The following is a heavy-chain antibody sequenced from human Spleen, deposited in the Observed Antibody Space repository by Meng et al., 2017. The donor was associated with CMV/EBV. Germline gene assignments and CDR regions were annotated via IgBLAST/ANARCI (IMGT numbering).Heavy chain of an antibody. V-gene: IGHV1-2*02. CDR3: ARGSASGYDSRSAYYISDYFDS. D-gene: IGHD3-3*01. CDR2: INPNSGDT. J-gene: IGHJ4*02. Sequence: ASVKVSCKASGYKFTSYGINWVRQAPGQGLEWMGWINPNSGDTKYAQKFQDIVTMTRDTSISTVHMELSRLTSDDTAVYYCARGSASGYDSRSAYYISDYFDSWGQGTLVTVSS. CDR1: GYKFTSYG.